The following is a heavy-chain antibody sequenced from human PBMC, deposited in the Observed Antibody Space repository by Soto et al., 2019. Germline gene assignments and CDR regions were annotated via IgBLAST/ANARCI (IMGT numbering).Heavy chain of an antibody. CDR1: GFTFSSYG. D-gene: IGHD5-12*01. V-gene: IGHV3-33*01. Sequence: GGSLRLSCAASGFTFSSYGMHWVRQAPGKGLEWVAVIWYDGSNKYYADSVKGRFTISRDNSKNTLYLQMNSLRAEDTAVYYCARDLYSGYDYLYYFDYWGQGTLVTVSS. J-gene: IGHJ4*02. CDR3: ARDLYSGYDYLYYFDY. CDR2: IWYDGSNK.